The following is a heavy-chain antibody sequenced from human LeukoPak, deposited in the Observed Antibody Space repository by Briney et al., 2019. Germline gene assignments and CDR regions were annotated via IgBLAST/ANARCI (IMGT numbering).Heavy chain of an antibody. CDR1: VGSLSSYY. Sequence: SETLSLTCTVSVGSLSSYYWSWIRQPAGKGLEWIGRVYTSGNTNYNPSLKSRVTMSVDTSKNQFSLKLTSVTAADTAVYYCARGLSHSKDIWGQGTMVTVSS. V-gene: IGHV4-4*07. CDR3: ARGLSHSKDI. J-gene: IGHJ3*02. CDR2: VYTSGNT.